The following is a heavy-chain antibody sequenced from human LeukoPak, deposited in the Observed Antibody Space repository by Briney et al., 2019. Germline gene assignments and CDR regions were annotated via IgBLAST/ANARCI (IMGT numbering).Heavy chain of an antibody. CDR1: GFTFSTSA. CDR3: AADNLLEGY. Sequence: SVKVSCKASGFTFSTSAVQWVRQGRGQRLEWIGWIVVGSGNTNYAQKFQERVTITRDLSTSTVYMELSSLRSEDTAVYYCAADNLLEGYWGQGTLVTVSS. D-gene: IGHD1-1*01. V-gene: IGHV1-58*01. CDR2: IVVGSGNT. J-gene: IGHJ4*02.